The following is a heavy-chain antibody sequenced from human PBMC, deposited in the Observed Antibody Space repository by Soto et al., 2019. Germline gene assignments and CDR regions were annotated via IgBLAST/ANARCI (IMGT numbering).Heavy chain of an antibody. V-gene: IGHV3-7*03. D-gene: IGHD2-8*02. CDR3: AVRSCTSAACLGASYKCFDC. CDR2: IKPDGGEK. CDR1: GFSLSSLW. J-gene: IGHJ4*02. Sequence: GGTLRLSCGVSGFSLSSLWKTWLRQGPGKGLEWVANIKPDGGEKFYVDSVKGRFTISRDNGKNALYLQMNSLKDEDTAVYFCAVRSCTSAACLGASYKCFDCWGPGTRVIVSS.